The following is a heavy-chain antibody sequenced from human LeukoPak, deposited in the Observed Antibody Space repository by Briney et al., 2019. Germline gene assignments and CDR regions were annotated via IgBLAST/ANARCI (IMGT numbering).Heavy chain of an antibody. J-gene: IGHJ5*02. CDR1: GGSISSGSYY. Sequence: PSETLSLTCTVSGGSISSGSYYWSWIRQPAGKGLEWIGRIYTSGSTNYNPSLKSRATISVDMSKNQFSLRLTSVTAADTAVYYCARDPGENYPYSWFDPWGQGTPVTVSS. CDR3: ARDPGENYPYSWFDP. V-gene: IGHV4-61*02. D-gene: IGHD5-12*01. CDR2: IYTSGST.